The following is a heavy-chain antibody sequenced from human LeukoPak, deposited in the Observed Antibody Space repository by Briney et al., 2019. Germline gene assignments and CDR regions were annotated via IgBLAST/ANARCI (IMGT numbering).Heavy chain of an antibody. Sequence: SETLSLTCTVSGGSVSSGSYYWSWIRQPPGKGLEWIGYISYSGSTNYNPSLKSRVTISVDTSKNQFSLKLTSVTAADTAMYYCARHYGPWGQGTLVTVSS. CDR3: ARHYGP. V-gene: IGHV4-61*01. D-gene: IGHD3-16*01. J-gene: IGHJ4*02. CDR2: ISYSGST. CDR1: GGSVSSGSYY.